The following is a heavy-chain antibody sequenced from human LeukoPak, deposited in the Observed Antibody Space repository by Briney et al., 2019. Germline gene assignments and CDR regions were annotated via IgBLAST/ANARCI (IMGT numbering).Heavy chain of an antibody. CDR1: GFTFSSYG. CDR2: IWYDGSNK. CDR3: ARAGATVTSPYYYGMDV. J-gene: IGHJ6*02. Sequence: GGSLRLSCAASGFTFSSYGMHWVRRAPGKGLEWVAVIWYDGSNKYYADSVKGRFTISRDNSKNTLYLQMNSLRAEDTAVYYCARAGATVTSPYYYGMDVWGQGTTVTVSS. D-gene: IGHD4-17*01. V-gene: IGHV3-33*01.